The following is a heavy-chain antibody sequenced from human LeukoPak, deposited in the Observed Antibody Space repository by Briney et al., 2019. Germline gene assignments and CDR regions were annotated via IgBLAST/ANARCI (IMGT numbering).Heavy chain of an antibody. V-gene: IGHV4-34*01. Sequence: SETLSLTCAVYGGSFSGYYWSWIRQPPGKGLEGIGEINHSGGTNYNPSLKSRVTISVDTSKNQFSLKLSSVTAADTAVYFCARDTTPYSSGWYDYWGQGTLVTVSS. CDR2: INHSGGT. D-gene: IGHD6-19*01. CDR1: GGSFSGYY. CDR3: ARDTTPYSSGWYDY. J-gene: IGHJ4*02.